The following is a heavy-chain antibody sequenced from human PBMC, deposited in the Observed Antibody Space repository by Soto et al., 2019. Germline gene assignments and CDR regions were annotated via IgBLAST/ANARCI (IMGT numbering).Heavy chain of an antibody. D-gene: IGHD3-16*01. CDR3: AREMYTTRGSPFDY. V-gene: IGHV1-46*01. Sequence: AAVTVTCRGSGYPFTMNDVHWVRPAPGQGLEWMGFINPSSGSTSYAQKFQGRVTMTRDTSTSTVYMEVSSLRSEDTAVYYCAREMYTTRGSPFDYWGQRTLVTVSS. J-gene: IGHJ4*02. CDR2: INPSSGST. CDR1: GYPFTMND.